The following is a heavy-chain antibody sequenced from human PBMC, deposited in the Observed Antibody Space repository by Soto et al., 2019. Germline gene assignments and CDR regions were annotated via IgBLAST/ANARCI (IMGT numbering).Heavy chain of an antibody. CDR2: INPKSGGT. J-gene: IGHJ4*02. V-gene: IGHV1-2*02. Sequence: GASVKVSCKASGDTFTANYIHWVRQAPGQGFEWMGWINPKSGGTKYPQKFQGRVTMTRDTSLSTVYMTLTRLTSDDTAVYYCVHTVMVHTITGGHYFDYWGPGILVTVSS. CDR3: VHTVMVHTITGGHYFDY. CDR1: GDTFTANY. D-gene: IGHD2-8*01.